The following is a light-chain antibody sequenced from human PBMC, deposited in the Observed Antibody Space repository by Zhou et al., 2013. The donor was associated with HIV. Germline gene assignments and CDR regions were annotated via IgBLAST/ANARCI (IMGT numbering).Light chain of an antibody. CDR1: EDIGNY. V-gene: IGKV1-33*01. CDR2: DAS. CDR3: QQHDNPPRRLT. Sequence: DIQMTQSPSPLSASVGDSVIITCQANEDIGNYLNWYQHKPGEAPRLLIYDASNLESGVPSRFSGSGSGTHFKLIIDSLQPEDFATYYCQQHDNPPRRLTFGPGTKVDF. J-gene: IGKJ3*01.